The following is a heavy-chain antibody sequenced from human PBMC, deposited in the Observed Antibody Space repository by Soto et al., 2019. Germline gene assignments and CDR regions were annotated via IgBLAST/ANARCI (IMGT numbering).Heavy chain of an antibody. Sequence: QVQLVESGGGVVQPGRSLRLSCAASEFTFSSYAMHWVRQAPGQGLEWVAVISDDGSNKYYVDSVKGRITISRDNSKNPLYLQMNSLRAEDTAVYYCARPWGVDRSSFDYWGRGTLVTVSS. CDR2: ISDDGSNK. J-gene: IGHJ4*02. D-gene: IGHD6-13*01. CDR1: EFTFSSYA. CDR3: ARPWGVDRSSFDY. V-gene: IGHV3-30-3*01.